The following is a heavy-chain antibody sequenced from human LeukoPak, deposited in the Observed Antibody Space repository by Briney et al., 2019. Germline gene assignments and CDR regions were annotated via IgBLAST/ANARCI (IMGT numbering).Heavy chain of an antibody. CDR3: ARGGAHTYVYTFDI. V-gene: IGHV3-53*01. D-gene: IGHD3-16*01. CDR2: IYSGGSA. J-gene: IGHJ3*02. Sequence: GGSLRLSCAASGFTVTTNYMSWVRQAPGKGLEGVSIIYSGGSAYYTDSVKGRFTISRDNSKNTLYFQMNSLRAEDTAMYYCARGGAHTYVYTFDIWGQGTMVTVSS. CDR1: GFTVTTNY.